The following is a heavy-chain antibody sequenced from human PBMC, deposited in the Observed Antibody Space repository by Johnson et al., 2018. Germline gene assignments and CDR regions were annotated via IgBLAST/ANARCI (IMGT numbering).Heavy chain of an antibody. CDR3: AKKLLDAFDI. D-gene: IGHD2-21*01. V-gene: IGHV3-30*18. Sequence: QVQLVESGGGVVQPGRSLRLSCAASGFTFSSYGMHWVRQAPGKGLEWVAVISYDGINKHYADSVKGRFTISRDNSKNTLYLQMNSLGAEDTAVYSCAKKLLDAFDIWGPGTMVTVSS. J-gene: IGHJ3*02. CDR1: GFTFSSYG. CDR2: ISYDGINK.